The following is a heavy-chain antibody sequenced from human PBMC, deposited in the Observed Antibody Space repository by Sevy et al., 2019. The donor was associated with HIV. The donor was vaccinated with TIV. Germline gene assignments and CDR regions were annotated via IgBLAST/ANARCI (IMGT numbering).Heavy chain of an antibody. CDR2: ISGSGGII. J-gene: IGHJ4*02. D-gene: IGHD3-22*01. CDR3: ANYYDTCVGLDY. CDR1: GFTFSSYA. V-gene: IGHV3-23*01. Sequence: GGSLRLSCAASGFTFSSYAMSWVRQAPGKGLEWVSAISGSGGIIYYADSVKGRFTISRDNSKNTLYLQMNSLRAEDTAVYYCANYYDTCVGLDYWGQGTLVTVSS.